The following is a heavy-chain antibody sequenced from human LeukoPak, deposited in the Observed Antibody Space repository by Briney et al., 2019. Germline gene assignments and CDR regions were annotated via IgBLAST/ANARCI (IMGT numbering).Heavy chain of an antibody. D-gene: IGHD1-26*01. Sequence: GASVKVSCKASGYTFTGYYMHWVRQAPGQGLEWMGWISAYNGNTNYAQKLQGRVTMTTDTSTSTAYMELRSLRSDDTAVYYCAREVGRGFDYWGQGTLVTVSS. CDR3: AREVGRGFDY. V-gene: IGHV1-18*04. CDR2: ISAYNGNT. J-gene: IGHJ4*02. CDR1: GYTFTGYY.